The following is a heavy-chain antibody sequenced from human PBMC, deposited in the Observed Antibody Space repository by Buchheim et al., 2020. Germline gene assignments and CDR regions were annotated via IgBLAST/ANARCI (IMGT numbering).Heavy chain of an antibody. V-gene: IGHV3-30-3*01. Sequence: QVQLVESGGGVVQPGRSLRLSCAASGFTFSSYAMHWVRQAPGKGLEWVAVISYDGSNKYYADSVKGRFTISRDNSKNTLYLQMNSLRAEDTAVYYCARGASRLGVVIIDGYWGQGTL. CDR1: GFTFSSYA. CDR2: ISYDGSNK. CDR3: ARGASRLGVVIIDGY. J-gene: IGHJ4*02. D-gene: IGHD3-3*01.